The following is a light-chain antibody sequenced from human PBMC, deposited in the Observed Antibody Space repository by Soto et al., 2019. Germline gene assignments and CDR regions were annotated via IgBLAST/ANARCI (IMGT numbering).Light chain of an antibody. CDR1: ERLSSVY. J-gene: IGKJ5*01. CDR3: QQYGGSPRIT. CDR2: GAS. Sequence: EIVLTQSPGTLSLSPGERGTLSCRASERLSSVYLAWYQQRPGQPPRLLIYGASNRATGIPDRFSGSGSGTDFTLIINRLEPEDVAIYYCQQYGGSPRITFGQGTRLEI. V-gene: IGKV3-20*01.